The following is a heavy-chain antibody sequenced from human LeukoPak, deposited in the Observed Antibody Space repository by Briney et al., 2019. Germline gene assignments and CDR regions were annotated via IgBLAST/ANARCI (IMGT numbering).Heavy chain of an antibody. Sequence: GGSLRLSRAASGFGFSNYWMTWVRQAPGKGLEWVADIKQDGWERYYVDSVKGRFTISRDNGKNSLYLQMNSLRAEDMAVYYCARVLRSYWYFDLWGRGTLVTVSS. CDR2: IKQDGWER. CDR3: ARVLRSYWYFDL. J-gene: IGHJ2*01. D-gene: IGHD3-16*01. V-gene: IGHV3-7*01. CDR1: GFGFSNYW.